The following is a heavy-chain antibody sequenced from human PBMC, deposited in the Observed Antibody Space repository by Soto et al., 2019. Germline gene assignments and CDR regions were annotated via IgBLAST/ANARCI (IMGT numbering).Heavy chain of an antibody. CDR1: GGTFSSYT. CDR2: IIPILGIA. J-gene: IGHJ2*01. D-gene: IGHD1-26*01. CDR3: ALGGAGAHALAYFDL. Sequence: QVQLVQSGAEVKKPGSSVKVSCKASGGTFSSYTISWVRQAPGQGLEWMGRIIPILGIANYAQKFQGRVTITADKSKTTAYMELSSRRSEDTAVYYCALGGAGAHALAYFDLGGRGTLVTVSS. V-gene: IGHV1-69*02.